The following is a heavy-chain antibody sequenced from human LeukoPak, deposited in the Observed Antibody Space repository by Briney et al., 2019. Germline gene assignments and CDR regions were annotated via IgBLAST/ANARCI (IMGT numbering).Heavy chain of an antibody. D-gene: IGHD3-3*01. J-gene: IGHJ4*02. CDR1: GGTFSSYA. Sequence: GASVKVSCKASGGTFSSYAISWVRQAPGQGLEWMGRIIPILGIANYAQKLQGRVTMTTDTSTSTAYMELRSLRSDDTAVYYCARSDDFWSGYYTGYFDYWGQGTLVTVSS. CDR2: IIPILGIA. V-gene: IGHV1-69*04. CDR3: ARSDDFWSGYYTGYFDY.